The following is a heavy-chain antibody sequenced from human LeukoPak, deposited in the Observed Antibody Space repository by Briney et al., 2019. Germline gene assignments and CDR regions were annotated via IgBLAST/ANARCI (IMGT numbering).Heavy chain of an antibody. Sequence: PSETLSLTCAVYGASFSYDYWSWIRQAPGKGLEWIGGINHSGTITYNPSLKSRVTISAEKSKSQFSLRLTSVTAADTAVYYCAKGVWAPRFDSWGQGTLVTVSS. J-gene: IGHJ5*01. V-gene: IGHV4-34*01. CDR3: AKGVWAPRFDS. D-gene: IGHD7-27*01. CDR2: INHSGTI. CDR1: GASFSYDY.